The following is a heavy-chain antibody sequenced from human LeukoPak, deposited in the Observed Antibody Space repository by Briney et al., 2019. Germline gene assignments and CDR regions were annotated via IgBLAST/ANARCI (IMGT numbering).Heavy chain of an antibody. Sequence: SQTLSLTCTVSGGSISSGGYYWSWIRQPPGKGLEWIGYIYHSGSTYYNPSLKSRVTISVDTSKNQFSLKLSSVTAADTAVYYCARLLRVVVVSPFDYWGQGTLVTVSS. V-gene: IGHV4-30-2*03. CDR3: ARLLRVVVVSPFDY. J-gene: IGHJ4*02. CDR2: IYHSGST. CDR1: GGSISSGGYY. D-gene: IGHD3-22*01.